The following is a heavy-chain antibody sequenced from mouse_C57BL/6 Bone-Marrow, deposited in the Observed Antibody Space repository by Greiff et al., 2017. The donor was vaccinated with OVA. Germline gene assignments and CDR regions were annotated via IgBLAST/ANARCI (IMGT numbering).Heavy chain of an antibody. CDR1: GYSITSGYY. CDR3: ARPNYYGSLYWYFDV. Sequence: VQLKESGPGLVKPSQSLSLTCSVTGYSITSGYYWNWIRQFPGNKLEWMGYISYDGSNNYNPSLKNRISITRDTSKNQFFLKLNSVTTEDTATYYCARPNYYGSLYWYFDVWGTGTTVTVSS. CDR2: ISYDGSN. D-gene: IGHD1-1*01. J-gene: IGHJ1*03. V-gene: IGHV3-6*01.